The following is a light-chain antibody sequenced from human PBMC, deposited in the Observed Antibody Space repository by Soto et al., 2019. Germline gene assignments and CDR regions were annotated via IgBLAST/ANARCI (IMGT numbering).Light chain of an antibody. J-gene: IGKJ2*03. CDR1: QSLLYSSNNKNY. CDR3: QQYYYTPYS. Sequence: DIVMTQSPDSLPVSLGERATINCKSSQSLLYSSNNKNYLAWYQQKPGQPPKLLIFWASTRESGVPDRFSGSGSGTDFTLTISRLXXXXXAVYYCQQYYYTPYSFGQGTKLEIK. CDR2: WAS. V-gene: IGKV4-1*01.